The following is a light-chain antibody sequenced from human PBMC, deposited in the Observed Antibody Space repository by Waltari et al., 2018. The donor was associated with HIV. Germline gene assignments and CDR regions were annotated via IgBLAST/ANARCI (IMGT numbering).Light chain of an antibody. Sequence: EIEMTQPPATLSVSPGERATLSCKASQGVSSNLACYQQRPGQAPRLLIFDTSSRATGIPARVSGTGSGTEFTLTISDLQSEDFAVYYCQQYNNWPPWTFGQGTKVEI. CDR3: QQYNNWPPWT. CDR2: DTS. V-gene: IGKV3-15*01. J-gene: IGKJ1*01. CDR1: QGVSSN.